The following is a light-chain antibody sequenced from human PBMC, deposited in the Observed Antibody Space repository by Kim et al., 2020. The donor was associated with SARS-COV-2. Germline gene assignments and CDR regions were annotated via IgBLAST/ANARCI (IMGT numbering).Light chain of an antibody. J-gene: IGLJ2*01. CDR2: DNN. CDR3: GTWDSSLSAAV. Sequence: QSVLTQPPSVSAAPGQKFTISCSGSNSNIGNNYVSWYQQLPGTAPKLLIYDNNERPSGIPDRFSGSKSGTSATLDITGLQTGDEADYYCGTWDSSLSAAVSGGGTQLT. CDR1: NSNIGNNY. V-gene: IGLV1-51*01.